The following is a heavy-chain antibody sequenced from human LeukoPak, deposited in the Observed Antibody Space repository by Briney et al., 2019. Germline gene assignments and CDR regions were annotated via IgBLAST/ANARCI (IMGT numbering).Heavy chain of an antibody. CDR1: GGSVSSSSYY. CDR3: ARERYQLNFDY. Sequence: PSETLSLTCTVSGGSVSSSSYYWSWIRQPPGKGLEWIGYICYSGTTNYNPSLKSRVTISVDTSKNQFSLRLSSVTAADTAVYYCARERYQLNFDYWGQGTLVTVSS. CDR2: ICYSGTT. J-gene: IGHJ4*02. D-gene: IGHD2-2*01. V-gene: IGHV4-61*01.